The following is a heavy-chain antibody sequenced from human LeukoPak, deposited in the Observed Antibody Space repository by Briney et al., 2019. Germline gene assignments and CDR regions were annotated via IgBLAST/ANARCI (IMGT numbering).Heavy chain of an antibody. CDR2: ISSSSSYI. CDR1: GFTFSSYS. Sequence: GGSLRLSCAASGFTFSSYSVNWVRQAPGKGLEWVSSISSSSSYIYYVDAVKGRFTISRDNAKNSLYLQMNSLRAEDTAVYYCARVIAAAGIYYYYYMDVWGKGTTVTISS. CDR3: ARVIAAAGIYYYYYMDV. D-gene: IGHD6-13*01. J-gene: IGHJ6*03. V-gene: IGHV3-21*01.